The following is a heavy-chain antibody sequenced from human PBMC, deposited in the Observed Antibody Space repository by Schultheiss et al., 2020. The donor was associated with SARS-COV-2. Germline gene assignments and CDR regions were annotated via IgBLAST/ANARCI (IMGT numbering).Heavy chain of an antibody. D-gene: IGHD3-3*01. V-gene: IGHV3-30*04. Sequence: GGSLRLSCAASGFTFSSYAMHWVRQAPGKGLEWVAVISYDGSNKYYADSVKGRFTISRDNAKNSLYLQMNSLRAEDTALYYCAKGRFWSGYWDYWGQGTLVTVSS. J-gene: IGHJ4*02. CDR3: AKGRFWSGYWDY. CDR2: ISYDGSNK. CDR1: GFTFSSYA.